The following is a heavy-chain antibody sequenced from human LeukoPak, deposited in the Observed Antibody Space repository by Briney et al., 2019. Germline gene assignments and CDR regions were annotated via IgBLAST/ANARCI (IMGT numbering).Heavy chain of an antibody. Sequence: KPSETLSLTCTVSGGSISSYYWSWIRQPPGKGLEWIGYIYYSGSTNYNPSLKSRVTISVDTSKNQFSLKLSSVTAADTAVYYCARFDHMGGNKGIDYWGQGTLVTVSS. V-gene: IGHV4-59*01. D-gene: IGHD1-26*01. J-gene: IGHJ4*02. CDR1: GGSISSYY. CDR3: ARFDHMGGNKGIDY. CDR2: IYYSGST.